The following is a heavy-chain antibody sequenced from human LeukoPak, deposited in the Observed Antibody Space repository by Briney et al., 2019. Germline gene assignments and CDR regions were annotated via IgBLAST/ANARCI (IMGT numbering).Heavy chain of an antibody. CDR1: GGSISSSNFY. CDR2: TYHSGST. CDR3: ARLSGYEYYYYYYYMDV. J-gene: IGHJ6*03. Sequence: SETLSLTCTVSGGSISSSNFYWGWIRQPPGKGLEWIGSTYHSGSTYYNPSLKSRVTISVDTSKNQFSLKLSSVTAADTAVYYCARLSGYEYYYYYYYMDVWGKGTTVTVSS. V-gene: IGHV4-39*07. D-gene: IGHD5-12*01.